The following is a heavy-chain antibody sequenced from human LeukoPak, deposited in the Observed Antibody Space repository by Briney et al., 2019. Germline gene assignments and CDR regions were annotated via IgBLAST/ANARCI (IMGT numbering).Heavy chain of an antibody. V-gene: IGHV4-59*08. CDR2: IYYSGST. J-gene: IGHJ3*02. D-gene: IGHD3-10*01. CDR3: ASQYYGSGSYAFDI. Sequence: PSETLSLTCTVSGGSISSYYWSWIRQPPGKGLEWIGYIYYSGSTNYNPSLKSRVTISVDTSKNQFSLKLSSVTAADTAVYYCASQYYGSGSYAFDIWGQGTMVTVSS. CDR1: GGSISSYY.